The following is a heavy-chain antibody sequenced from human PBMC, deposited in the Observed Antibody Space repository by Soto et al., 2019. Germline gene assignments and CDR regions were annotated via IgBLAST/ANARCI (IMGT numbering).Heavy chain of an antibody. D-gene: IGHD2-15*01. V-gene: IGHV3-48*01. Sequence: PGGSLRLSCAASGFTFSGYSMNWVRQAPGKGLEWVSYMSSSGSAIFYSDSVQGRFFISRDNAKNSLYLQMNSLRAEDTAVYYCARGSGSFDYWGQGALVTVSS. J-gene: IGHJ4*02. CDR3: ARGSGSFDY. CDR2: MSSSGSAI. CDR1: GFTFSGYS.